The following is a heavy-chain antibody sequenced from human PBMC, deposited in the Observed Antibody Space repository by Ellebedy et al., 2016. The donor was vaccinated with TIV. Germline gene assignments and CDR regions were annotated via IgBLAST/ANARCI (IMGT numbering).Heavy chain of an antibody. CDR1: GFTFSSHD. D-gene: IGHD2-21*01. CDR3: ARVRFGDTAVDY. CDR2: IGTAGDT. V-gene: IGHV3-13*01. J-gene: IGHJ4*03. Sequence: GESLKISCAAPGFTFSSHDMHWVRQGTGKGLEWVSAIGTAGDTYYPGSVKGRFTISRENAKNSLYLQITSLRAEDTAVYYCARVRFGDTAVDYWGQGTLVTVSS.